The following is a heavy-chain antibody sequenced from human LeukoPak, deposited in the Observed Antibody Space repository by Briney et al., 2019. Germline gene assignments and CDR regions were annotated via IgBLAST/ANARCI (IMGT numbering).Heavy chain of an antibody. CDR2: INRSGSP. CDR1: GGSLSGYY. Sequence: SETLSLTCAVFGGSLSGYYWSWIRQPPGKGLEWIAEINRSGSPNYNPSLKSRVTISVDTSKNQFSLKLNSVTAADTAVYYCARDAGGSGSYYSRLDYWGQGTLVTVSS. D-gene: IGHD3-10*01. CDR3: ARDAGGSGSYYSRLDY. V-gene: IGHV4-34*01. J-gene: IGHJ4*02.